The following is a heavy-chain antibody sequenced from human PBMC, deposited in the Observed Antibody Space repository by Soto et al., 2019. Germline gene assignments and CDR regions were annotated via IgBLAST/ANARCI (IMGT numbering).Heavy chain of an antibody. D-gene: IGHD6-19*01. J-gene: IGHJ4*02. V-gene: IGHV5-10-1*01. Sequence: GESLKISCKGSGYSFTNYWISWVRQMPGKGLEWMGRIDPVDSYTNYNPSFQGHVTISVDKSISTAYLQWSSLKASDTAIYYCASHDLHYRSGQMLKDFDYWGLGTLVTVSS. CDR2: IDPVDSYT. CDR1: GYSFTNYW. CDR3: ASHDLHYRSGQMLKDFDY.